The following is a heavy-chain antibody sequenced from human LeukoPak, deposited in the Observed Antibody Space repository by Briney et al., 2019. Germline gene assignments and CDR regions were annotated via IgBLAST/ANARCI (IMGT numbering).Heavy chain of an antibody. CDR1: GGSISSSSYY. J-gene: IGHJ6*03. CDR2: IYYSGST. V-gene: IGHV4-39*01. D-gene: IGHD3-3*01. Sequence: SETLSLTCTVSGGSISSSSYYWGWIRQPPGKGLEWIGSIYYSGSTYYNPSLKSRVTTSVDTSKNQFSLKLSSVTAADTAVYYCARHLNYDFWSGYYPYYYYYMDVWGKGTTVTVSS. CDR3: ARHLNYDFWSGYYPYYYYYMDV.